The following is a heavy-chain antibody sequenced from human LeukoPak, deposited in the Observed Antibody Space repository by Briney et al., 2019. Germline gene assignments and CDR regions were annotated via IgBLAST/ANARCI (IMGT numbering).Heavy chain of an antibody. J-gene: IGHJ3*02. CDR1: GFTFSTSW. V-gene: IGHV3-7*01. CDR3: ARDSGYNAFDI. D-gene: IGHD5-12*01. Sequence: GGSLRLSCAASGFTFSTSWMTWVRQAPGKGLDWLGNINPDGSTISYVDSVKGRFTFSRDNAKSSLFLQMNSLRAEDTAVFYCARDSGYNAFDIWGQGTMVTVSS. CDR2: INPDGSTI.